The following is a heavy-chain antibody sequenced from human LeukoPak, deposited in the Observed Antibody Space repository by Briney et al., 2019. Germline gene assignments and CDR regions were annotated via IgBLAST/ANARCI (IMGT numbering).Heavy chain of an antibody. V-gene: IGHV3-11*01. CDR2: ISSSGSTI. Sequence: PGGSLRLSCAASGFTFSDYYMSWIRQAPGKGLEWVSYISSSGSTIYYADSVKGRFTISRDNAKNSLYLQMNSLRAEDTAVYYCARIVYSSSWSRYCYYYYMDVWGKGTTVTVSS. J-gene: IGHJ6*03. D-gene: IGHD6-13*01. CDR3: ARIVYSSSWSRYCYYYYMDV. CDR1: GFTFSDYY.